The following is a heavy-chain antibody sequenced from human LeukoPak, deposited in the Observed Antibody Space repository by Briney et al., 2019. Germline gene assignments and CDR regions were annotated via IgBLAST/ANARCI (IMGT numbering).Heavy chain of an antibody. D-gene: IGHD3-9*01. Sequence: GGSLRLSCAASGFTFSSYAMSWVRQAPGKGLEWVANIKQDGSEKYYVDSVKGRFTISRDNAKNSLYLQMNSLRAEDTAVYYCAREDFDWLLSEKSYYFDYWGQGTLVTVSS. J-gene: IGHJ4*02. CDR2: IKQDGSEK. CDR3: AREDFDWLLSEKSYYFDY. CDR1: GFTFSSYA. V-gene: IGHV3-7*01.